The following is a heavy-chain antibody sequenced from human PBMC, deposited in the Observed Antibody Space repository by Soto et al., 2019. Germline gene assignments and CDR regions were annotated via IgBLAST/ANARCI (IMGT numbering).Heavy chain of an antibody. CDR3: ARLGIGWWYFDY. D-gene: IGHD6-19*01. V-gene: IGHV4-59*01. CDR1: GGSISSYY. J-gene: IGHJ4*02. Sequence: SETLSLTCTVSGGSISSYYCSWIRQPPGKGLEWIGYIYYSGSTNYNPSLKSRVTISVNTSKNQFSLKLTSVTAADTALYYCARLGIGWWYFDYWGQGPLVTASS. CDR2: IYYSGST.